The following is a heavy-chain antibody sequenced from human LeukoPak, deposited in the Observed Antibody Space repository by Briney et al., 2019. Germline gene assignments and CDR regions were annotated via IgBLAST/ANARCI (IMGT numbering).Heavy chain of an antibody. Sequence: PSETLSLTCAVYGGSFSGYYWSWIRQPPGKGLEWIGEINHSGSTNYHPSLTSRVTISVDTSKNQFSLKLSSVTAADTAVYYCARPWRPERNGSGRNYFDYWGQGTLSPSPQ. J-gene: IGHJ4*02. CDR1: GGSFSGYY. CDR3: ARPWRPERNGSGRNYFDY. V-gene: IGHV4-34*01. CDR2: INHSGST. D-gene: IGHD3-10*01.